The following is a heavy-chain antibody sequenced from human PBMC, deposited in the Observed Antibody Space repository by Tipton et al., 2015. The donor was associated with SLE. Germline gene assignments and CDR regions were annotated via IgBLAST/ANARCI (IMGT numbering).Heavy chain of an antibody. CDR3: ARGGVVGASDAFDI. CDR1: GGSISSYY. V-gene: IGHV4-59*12. J-gene: IGHJ3*02. D-gene: IGHD1-26*01. Sequence: TLSLTCTISGGSISSYYWSWIRQPPGKGLEWIGYIYDSGTTNYNPSLKSRVTISVDTSKYQFSLKLSSVTAADTAVYYCARGGVVGASDAFDIWGQGTMVTVSS. CDR2: IYDSGTT.